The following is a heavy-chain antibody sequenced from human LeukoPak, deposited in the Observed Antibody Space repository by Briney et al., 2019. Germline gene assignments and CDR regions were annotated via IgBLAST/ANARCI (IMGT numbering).Heavy chain of an antibody. CDR3: AKAPVTTCRGAFCYPFDY. V-gene: IGHV3-23*01. J-gene: IGHJ4*02. CDR1: GFTLSSYA. CDR2: ISDTGNT. Sequence: GGSLRLSCAASGFTLSSYAMSWVRQAPGKGLEWVSAISDTGNTYHADSVKGRFTISRDSSKNTLFFQMNRLRPEDAAVYYCAKAPVTTCRGAFCYPFDYWGLGTLVTVSS. D-gene: IGHD2-15*01.